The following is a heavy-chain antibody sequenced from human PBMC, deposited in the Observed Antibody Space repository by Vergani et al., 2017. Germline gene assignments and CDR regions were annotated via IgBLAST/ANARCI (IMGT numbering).Heavy chain of an antibody. CDR3: ARGIVVVPAATDYYYYYGMDV. J-gene: IGHJ6*02. CDR1: GGSFSGYY. CDR2: INHSGST. Sequence: QVQLQQWGAGLLKPSETLSLTCAVYGGSFSGYYWSWIRQPPGKGLEWIGEINHSGSTNYNPSPKSRVTISVDTSKNQFSLKLSSVTAADTAVYYCARGIVVVPAATDYYYYYGMDVWGQGTTVTVSS. V-gene: IGHV4-34*01. D-gene: IGHD2-2*01.